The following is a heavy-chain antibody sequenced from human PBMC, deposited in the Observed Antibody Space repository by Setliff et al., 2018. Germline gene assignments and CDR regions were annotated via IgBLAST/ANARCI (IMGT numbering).Heavy chain of an antibody. CDR1: GGSISEPNYY. J-gene: IGHJ5*02. V-gene: IGHV4-61*09. Sequence: SETLSLTCTVSGGSISEPNYYWSWIRQPVGKGLEWIGHIYTRGSTNYNPSLRTRVSISVDTSKNQFSLKLSSVTAADTAVYYCARGAGWWDLWGQGTLVTVSS. CDR3: ARGAGWWDL. CDR2: IYTRGST.